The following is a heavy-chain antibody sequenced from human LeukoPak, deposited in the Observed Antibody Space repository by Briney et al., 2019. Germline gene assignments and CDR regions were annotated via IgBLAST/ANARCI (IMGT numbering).Heavy chain of an antibody. V-gene: IGHV3-11*01. J-gene: IGHJ3*02. CDR3: ASKRLTLWLNAFDI. CDR2: ISSSGSTI. CDR1: GFTFSDYY. D-gene: IGHD5-18*01. Sequence: GGSLRLSCAASGFTFSDYYMSWIRQAPGKGLEWVSYISSSGSTIYYADSVKGRFTISRDNAKNSLYLQMNSLRAEDTAVYYCASKRLTLWLNAFDIWGQGTMVTVSS.